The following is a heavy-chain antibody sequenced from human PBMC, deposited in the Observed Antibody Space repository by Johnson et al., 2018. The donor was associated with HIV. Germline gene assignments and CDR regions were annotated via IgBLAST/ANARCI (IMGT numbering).Heavy chain of an antibody. CDR1: GFTFDDYG. J-gene: IGHJ3*01. CDR3: ARDADAFDV. V-gene: IGHV3-23*04. Sequence: VQLVESGGGVVRPGGSLRLSCAASGFTFDDYGMSWVRQAPGKGLEWVSAISGSGGSTYYADSVKGRFTISRDNSKNTLYLQMNSLRAGDTAVYYCARDADAFDVWGQGTLVTVSS. CDR2: ISGSGGST.